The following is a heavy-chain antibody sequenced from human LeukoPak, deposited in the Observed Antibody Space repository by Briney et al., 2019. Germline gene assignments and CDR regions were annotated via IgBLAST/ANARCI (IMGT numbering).Heavy chain of an antibody. CDR2: ISAYNGNT. J-gene: IGHJ4*02. V-gene: IGHV1-18*01. D-gene: IGHD6-19*01. CDR3: ARDRIAVAGSSGKGVDY. Sequence: GASVNVSCKASVYTFTSYGISWVRQAPGQGLEWMGWISAYNGNTNYAPKLQGRVTMTTDTSTSTAYMELRSLRSDDTAVYYCARDRIAVAGSSGKGVDYRGQGTLVTVSS. CDR1: VYTFTSYG.